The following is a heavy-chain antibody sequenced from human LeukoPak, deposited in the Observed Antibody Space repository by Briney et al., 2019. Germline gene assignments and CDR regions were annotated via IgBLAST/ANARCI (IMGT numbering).Heavy chain of an antibody. CDR3: ASVEMATASIDY. CDR2: IYYSGST. J-gene: IGHJ4*02. D-gene: IGHD5-24*01. V-gene: IGHV4-59*12. Sequence: SETLSLTCTVSGGSISSYYWSWIRQPPGKGLEWIGYIYYSGSTNYNPSLKRRVTISVDTSKNQFSLKLSSVTAADTAVYYCASVEMATASIDYWGQGTLVTVSS. CDR1: GGSISSYY.